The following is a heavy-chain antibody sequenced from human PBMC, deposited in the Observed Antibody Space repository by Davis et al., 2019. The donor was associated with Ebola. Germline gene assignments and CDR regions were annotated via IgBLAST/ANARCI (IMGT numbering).Heavy chain of an antibody. Sequence: MPSETLSLTCTVSGGPISNYYWSWIRQPPGKGLEWIGYMYYRGDTNYNPSLKSRVTISLDTSNNQFSLKLTSVTAADTAVYYCASTYGAGSYWYFEHWGQGTLITVSS. CDR1: GGPISNYY. V-gene: IGHV4-59*01. CDR3: ASTYGAGSYWYFEH. J-gene: IGHJ4*02. CDR2: MYYRGDT. D-gene: IGHD3-10*01.